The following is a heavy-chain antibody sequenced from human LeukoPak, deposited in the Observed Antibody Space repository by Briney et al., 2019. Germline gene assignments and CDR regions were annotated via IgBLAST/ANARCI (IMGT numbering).Heavy chain of an antibody. V-gene: IGHV3-9*03. Sequence: GGSLRLSCAASGFTFDDYAKHWVRQAPGKGLEWVSGISWNSGSIGYADSVKGRFTISRDNAKNSLYLQMNSLRAEDMALYYCAKGGGGGLDYWGQGTLVTVSS. CDR2: ISWNSGSI. J-gene: IGHJ4*02. CDR1: GFTFDDYA. CDR3: AKGGGGGLDY. D-gene: IGHD3-16*01.